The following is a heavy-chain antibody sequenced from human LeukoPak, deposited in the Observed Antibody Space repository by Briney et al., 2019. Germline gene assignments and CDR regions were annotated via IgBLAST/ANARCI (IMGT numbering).Heavy chain of an antibody. Sequence: GRSLRLSCAASGFTFRSYAMHWVRQAPGKGLEWVAVISYDGSNKYYADSVKGRFTISRDNSKNTLYLQMNSLRAEDTAVYYCARTPEDIVVVVAAEYYYGMDVWGQGTTVTVSS. J-gene: IGHJ6*02. CDR1: GFTFRSYA. D-gene: IGHD2-15*01. CDR2: ISYDGSNK. CDR3: ARTPEDIVVVVAAEYYYGMDV. V-gene: IGHV3-30-3*01.